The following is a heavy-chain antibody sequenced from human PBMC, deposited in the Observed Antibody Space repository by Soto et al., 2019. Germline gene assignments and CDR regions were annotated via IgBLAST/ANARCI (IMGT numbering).Heavy chain of an antibody. D-gene: IGHD3-10*01. J-gene: IGHJ4*02. CDR3: ARDARGDEAPMDY. CDR2: INPNSGGT. CDR1: GYTFTGYY. Sequence: QVQLVQSGAEVKKPGASVKVSCKASGYTFTGYYMHWVRQAPGQGLEWMGWINPNSGGTNYAQKFQGWVXXTXDXXISTAYRELSRLRSDDTAVYYCARDARGDEAPMDYWGQGTLVTVSS. V-gene: IGHV1-2*04.